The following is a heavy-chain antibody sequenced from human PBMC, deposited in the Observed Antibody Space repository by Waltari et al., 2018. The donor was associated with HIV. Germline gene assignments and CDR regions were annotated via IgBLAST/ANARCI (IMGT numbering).Heavy chain of an antibody. CDR1: GFTFGSYA. CDR2: ISGSGGST. CDR3: AKDIEYSSSCGYDY. D-gene: IGHD6-6*01. Sequence: EVQLLESGGGLVQPGGSLRLSCAASGFTFGSYAMSWVRQAPGKGLEWVSAISGSGGSTYYADSVKGRFTISRDNSKNTLYLQMNSLRAEDTAVYYCAKDIEYSSSCGYDYWGQGTLVTVSS. J-gene: IGHJ4*02. V-gene: IGHV3-23*01.